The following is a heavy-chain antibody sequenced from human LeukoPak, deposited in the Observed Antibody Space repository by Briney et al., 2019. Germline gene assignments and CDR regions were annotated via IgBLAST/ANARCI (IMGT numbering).Heavy chain of an antibody. V-gene: IGHV4-59*01. CDR2: IYYSGST. J-gene: IGHJ6*03. D-gene: IGHD3-10*01. Sequence: SETLSLTCTVSGGSISSYYWSWIRQPPGKGLEWIGYIYYSGSTNYNPSLKSRVTISVDTSKNQFSLKLSSVTAADTAVYYCARLTGVRGVILKYYYYYYMDVWGKGTTVTISS. CDR1: GGSISSYY. CDR3: ARLTGVRGVILKYYYYYYMDV.